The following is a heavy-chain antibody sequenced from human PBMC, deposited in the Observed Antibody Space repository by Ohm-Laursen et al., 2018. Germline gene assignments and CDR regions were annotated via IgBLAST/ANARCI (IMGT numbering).Heavy chain of an antibody. D-gene: IGHD3-16*01. Sequence: SLRLSCAASGFSFSADWMYWVRQAPGKGLEWVANIKQDGSEKYYVDSVKGRFTISRDNAKNSLYLQMNSLRAEDTAVYYCARGSTYDHWYFDLWGRGTLVTVSS. CDR2: IKQDGSEK. CDR1: GFSFSADW. CDR3: ARGSTYDHWYFDL. V-gene: IGHV3-7*01. J-gene: IGHJ2*01.